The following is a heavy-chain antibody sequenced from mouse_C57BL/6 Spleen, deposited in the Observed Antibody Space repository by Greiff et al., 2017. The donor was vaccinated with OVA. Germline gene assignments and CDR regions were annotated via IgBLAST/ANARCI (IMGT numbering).Heavy chain of an antibody. Sequence: EVQRVESGGDLVKPGGSLKLSCAASGFTFSSYGMSWVRQTPDKRLEWVATISSGGSYTYYPDSVKGRFTISRDNAKNTLYLQMSSLKSEDTAMYYCARHPPYGSSLYFDYWGQGTTLTVSS. V-gene: IGHV5-6*01. CDR2: ISSGGSYT. CDR1: GFTFSSYG. D-gene: IGHD1-1*01. CDR3: ARHPPYGSSLYFDY. J-gene: IGHJ2*01.